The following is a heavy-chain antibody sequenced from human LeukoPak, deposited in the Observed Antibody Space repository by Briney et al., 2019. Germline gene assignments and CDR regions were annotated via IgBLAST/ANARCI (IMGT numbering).Heavy chain of an antibody. CDR1: GFTFSSYG. V-gene: IGHV3-33*01. Sequence: QPGGSLRLSCAASGFTFSSYGMHWVRQAPGKGLEWVAVIWYDGSNKYYADSVKGRFTISRDNSKNTLYLQMNSLRAEDTAVYYCAREFSAYSGGDCQIDYWGQGTLVTVSS. J-gene: IGHJ4*02. D-gene: IGHD2-21*02. CDR2: IWYDGSNK. CDR3: AREFSAYSGGDCQIDY.